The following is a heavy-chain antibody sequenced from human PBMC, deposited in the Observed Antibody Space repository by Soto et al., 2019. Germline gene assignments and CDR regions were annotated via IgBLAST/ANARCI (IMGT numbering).Heavy chain of an antibody. CDR2: TSFSGYT. V-gene: IGHV4-30-4*01. D-gene: IGHD3-22*01. CDR3: VRGGNPYHYATSGPGTFDK. Sequence: QVQLQESGPGLVKPSQTLSLTCTVSGDSVSGGDSYWSWIRQPPGKALEWIGYTSFSGYTSYTPSLKSRVTISGVMSKSQFSLRLTSVTAADTAIYYCVRGGNPYHYATSGPGTFDKWGQGTLVSVSS. J-gene: IGHJ4*02. CDR1: GDSVSGGDSY.